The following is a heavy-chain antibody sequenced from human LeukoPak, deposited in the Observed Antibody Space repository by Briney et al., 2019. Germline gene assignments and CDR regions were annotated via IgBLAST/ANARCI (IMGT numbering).Heavy chain of an antibody. V-gene: IGHV1-2*02. CDR3: ARDGLGYCSGGSCYSGYYYYGMDV. D-gene: IGHD2-15*01. CDR1: GYTFTAYY. Sequence: ASVKVSCKASGYTFTAYYIHWVRQAPGQGLEWMGWINPNSGGTDYPQKFQGRVTMTRDTSISTAYMELSRLRSDDTAVYYCARDGLGYCSGGSCYSGYYYYGMDVWGQGTTVTVSS. CDR2: INPNSGGT. J-gene: IGHJ6*02.